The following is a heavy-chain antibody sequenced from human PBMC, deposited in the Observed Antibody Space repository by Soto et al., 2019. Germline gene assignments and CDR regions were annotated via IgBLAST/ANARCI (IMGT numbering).Heavy chain of an antibody. CDR2: IYYSGST. D-gene: IGHD3-3*01. CDR1: GGSISSSSYY. CDR3: ARRMTIFGVVYFDY. Sequence: SETLSLTCTVSGGSISSSSYYWGWIRQPPGKGLEWIGSIYYSGSTYYNPSLKSRVTISVDTSKNQFSLKLSSVTASDTAVYYCARRMTIFGVVYFDYWGQGTLVT. J-gene: IGHJ4*02. V-gene: IGHV4-39*01.